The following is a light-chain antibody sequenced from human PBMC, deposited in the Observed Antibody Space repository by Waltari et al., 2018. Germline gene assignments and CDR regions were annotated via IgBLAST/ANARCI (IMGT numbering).Light chain of an antibody. CDR2: AVS. J-gene: IGLJ2*01. Sequence: QSALTQPASVSGSPGQSITISCTGTSSDVGNYKRVSWYQQHPGKAPKPVIYAVSKRQSGGSDRCSGSKSGYMASLTIAGLQPEDDVEYFCSSYEGSSKGVFGGGTKVTVL. CDR1: SSDVGNYKR. V-gene: IGLV2-23*02. CDR3: SSYEGSSKGV.